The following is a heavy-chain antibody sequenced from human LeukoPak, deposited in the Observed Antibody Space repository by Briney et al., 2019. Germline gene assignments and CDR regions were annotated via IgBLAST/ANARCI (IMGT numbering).Heavy chain of an antibody. CDR2: IWYDGSNK. CDR1: GFTFSSYG. J-gene: IGHJ4*02. V-gene: IGHV3-33*01. CDR3: ARDRYDSSGSIFDY. Sequence: GGSLRLSCAASGFTFSSYGMHWVRQAPGKGLEWVAVIWYDGSNKYYADSVKGRFTISRDNSKNTPYLQMNSLRAEDTAVYYCARDRYDSSGSIFDYWGQGTLVTVSS. D-gene: IGHD3-22*01.